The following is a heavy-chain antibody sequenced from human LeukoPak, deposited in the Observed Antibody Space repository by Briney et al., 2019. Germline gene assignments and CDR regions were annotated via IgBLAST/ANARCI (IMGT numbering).Heavy chain of an antibody. CDR2: MIPILGIA. CDR1: GGTFSRYT. V-gene: IGHV1-69*02. Sequence: ASVKVSCKASGGTFSRYTISWVRQAPGQGLEWMGMMIPILGIANNAQKFHDRVTITADKSTSTAYMELSSLRHEDTAVYYCARAYPENTGVDYWGQGTLVTVSS. J-gene: IGHJ4*02. CDR3: ARAYPENTGVDY. D-gene: IGHD7-27*01.